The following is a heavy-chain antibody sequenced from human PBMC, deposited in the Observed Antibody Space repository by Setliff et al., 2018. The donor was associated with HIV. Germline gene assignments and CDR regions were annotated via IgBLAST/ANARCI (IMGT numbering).Heavy chain of an antibody. Sequence: SETLSLTCTVSGGAISSSYYYWGWIRQPPGKGLQWIGSISYTGKSYYNPALKRRVTVSVDTSKNQFSLKLSSVTAADTAVYYCARRRGQKATGWYYFDFWGQGALVTVSS. V-gene: IGHV4-39*01. CDR3: ARRRGQKATGWYYFDF. D-gene: IGHD6-19*01. CDR2: ISYTGKS. CDR1: GGAISSSYYY. J-gene: IGHJ4*02.